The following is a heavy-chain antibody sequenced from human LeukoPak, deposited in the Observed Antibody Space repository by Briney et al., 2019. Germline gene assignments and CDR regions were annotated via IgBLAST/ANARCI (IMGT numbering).Heavy chain of an antibody. V-gene: IGHV3-23*01. J-gene: IGHJ4*02. CDR2: ISGSGGST. Sequence: PGGSLRLSCAASGFTFSSYAMSWVRQAPGKGLEWVSAISGSGGSTYYADSVKGRFTISRDNSKNTLYLQMNSLRAEDTAVNYCAKDSSVRVLKTYYFDYWGQGTLVTVSS. CDR1: GFTFSSYA. CDR3: AKDSSVRVLKTYYFDY. D-gene: IGHD2/OR15-2a*01.